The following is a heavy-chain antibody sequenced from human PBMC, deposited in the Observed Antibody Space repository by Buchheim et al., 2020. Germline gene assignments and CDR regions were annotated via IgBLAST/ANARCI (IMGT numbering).Heavy chain of an antibody. D-gene: IGHD3-3*01. Sequence: EVQLVESGGGLVQPGGSLTLSCAVSGFTLSDYDLDWVRQAPGKGLEWVGRTRNKANSYTTEYAASVKGRFTISRDDSKNSLYLQMNSLKTEDTAVYYCARGSGFAGVVHYAMDVWGQGTT. CDR1: GFTLSDYD. CDR3: ARGSGFAGVVHYAMDV. J-gene: IGHJ6*02. CDR2: TRNKANSYTT. V-gene: IGHV3-72*01.